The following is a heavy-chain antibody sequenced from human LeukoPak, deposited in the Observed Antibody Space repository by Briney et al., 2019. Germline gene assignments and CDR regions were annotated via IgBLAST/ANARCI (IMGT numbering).Heavy chain of an antibody. CDR3: ARVPGGGTAAN. Sequence: SETLSLTCTVSGGSVSSGSYYWSWIRQPPGKGLEWVGYIYYSGSTNYNPSLKSRVTISVDTSKNQFSLKLRSVTAADTAVYYCARVPGGGTAANWGQGTMVTVSS. D-gene: IGHD1-7*01. CDR1: GGSVSSGSYY. V-gene: IGHV4-61*01. CDR2: IYYSGST. J-gene: IGHJ3*01.